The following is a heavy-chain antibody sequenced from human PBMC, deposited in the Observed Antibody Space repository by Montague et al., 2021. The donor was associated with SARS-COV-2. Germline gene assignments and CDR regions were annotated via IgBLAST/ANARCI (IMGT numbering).Heavy chain of an antibody. J-gene: IGHJ6*02. CDR1: GGPISSSSYY. CDR2: IYYSGST. V-gene: IGHV4-39*07. CDR3: ARVGRQQLVRLSGMDV. Sequence: SETLSLTCTVSGGPISSSSYYWGWIRQPPGKGLEWIGSIYYSGSTYYNPSLKSRVTISVDTSKNQFSLKLSSVTAADTAVYYRARVGRQQLVRLSGMDVWGQGTTVTVSS. D-gene: IGHD6-13*01.